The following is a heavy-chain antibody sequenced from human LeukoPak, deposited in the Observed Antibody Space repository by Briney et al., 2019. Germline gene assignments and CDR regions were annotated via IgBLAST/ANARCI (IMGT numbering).Heavy chain of an antibody. CDR3: ARDYWGHGYKILDY. J-gene: IGHJ4*02. D-gene: IGHD5-24*01. V-gene: IGHV3-53*01. CDR2: IYSDSST. Sequence: GGSLRLSCAASGFTVSSNYMGWVRQAPGKGLEWVSVIYSDSSTYYADSVKGRFTLSRDNSKNTVYLQMDSLRAEDTAVYYCARDYWGHGYKILDYWGQGTLVTVSS. CDR1: GFTVSSNY.